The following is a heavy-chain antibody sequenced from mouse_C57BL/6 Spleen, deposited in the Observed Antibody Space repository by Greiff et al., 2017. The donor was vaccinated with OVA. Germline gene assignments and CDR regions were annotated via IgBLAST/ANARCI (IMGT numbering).Heavy chain of an antibody. CDR3: ARFDYGTFAY. J-gene: IGHJ3*01. Sequence: EVQVVESGPELVKPGASVKIPCKASGYTFTDYNMDWVKQSHGKSLEWIGDINPNNGGTIYNQKFKGKATLTVDKSSSTAYMELRSLTSEDTAVYYCARFDYGTFAYWGQGTLVTVSA. V-gene: IGHV1-18*01. D-gene: IGHD2-4*01. CDR2: INPNNGGT. CDR1: GYTFTDYN.